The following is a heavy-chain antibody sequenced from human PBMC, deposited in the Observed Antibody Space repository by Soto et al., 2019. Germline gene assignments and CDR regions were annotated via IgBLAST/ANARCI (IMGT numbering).Heavy chain of an antibody. J-gene: IGHJ2*01. Sequence: GGSLRLSCAASGLTFSDYYMSWIRQAPGKGLEWVSYTSSSGSTIYYADSVKGRFTISRDNAKNSLYLQMNSLRAEDTAVYYCARDRYSYGYWYFDLWGRGTLVTVSS. V-gene: IGHV3-11*01. CDR3: ARDRYSYGYWYFDL. CDR1: GLTFSDYY. D-gene: IGHD5-18*01. CDR2: TSSSGSTI.